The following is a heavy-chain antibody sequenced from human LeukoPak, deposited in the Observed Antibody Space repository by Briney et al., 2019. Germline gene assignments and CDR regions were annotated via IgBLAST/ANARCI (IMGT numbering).Heavy chain of an antibody. V-gene: IGHV3-9*01. CDR2: ISWNSGSI. J-gene: IGHJ4*02. Sequence: GGSLRLSCAASGFTFDDYAMHWVRQAPGKGLEWVSGISWNSGSIGYADSVKGRFTISRDNSKNTLYLQMNSLRAEDTAVYYCAVASFDYWGQGTLVTISS. D-gene: IGHD5-12*01. CDR1: GFTFDDYA. CDR3: AVASFDY.